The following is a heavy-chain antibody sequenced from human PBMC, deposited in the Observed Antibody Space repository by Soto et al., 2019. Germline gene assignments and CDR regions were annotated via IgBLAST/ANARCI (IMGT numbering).Heavy chain of an antibody. CDR3: VRHCVGSGSYYILYNWFDT. CDR1: GGSISSSSYY. D-gene: IGHD3-10*01. CDR2: IYYSGST. Sequence: SETLSLTCTVSGGSISSSSYYWGWIRQPPGKGLEWIGSIYYSGSTYYNPSLKSRVTISVDTSKNQFSLKLSSVTAADTAVYYCVRHCVGSGSYYILYNWFDTWGQGTLVTVSS. J-gene: IGHJ5*02. V-gene: IGHV4-39*01.